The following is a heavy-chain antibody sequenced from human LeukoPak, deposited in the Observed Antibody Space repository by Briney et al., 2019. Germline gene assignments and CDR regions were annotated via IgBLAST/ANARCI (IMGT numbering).Heavy chain of an antibody. V-gene: IGHV1-8*01. D-gene: IGHD2-15*01. J-gene: IGHJ4*02. CDR1: GYTFTSYD. CDR2: MNPNSGNT. Sequence: ASVKVSCKASGYTFTSYDIHWVRQATGQGLEWMGWMNPNSGNTGYAQKFQGRVTMTRNTSISTAYMELSSLRSEDTAVYYCARPSYCSGGSCYPGVDYWGQGTLVTVSS. CDR3: ARPSYCSGGSCYPGVDY.